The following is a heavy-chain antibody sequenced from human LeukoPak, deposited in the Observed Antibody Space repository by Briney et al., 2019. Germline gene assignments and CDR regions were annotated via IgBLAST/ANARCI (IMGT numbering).Heavy chain of an antibody. J-gene: IGHJ3*02. D-gene: IGHD5-12*01. CDR3: AKDQRSGYRLDAFDI. V-gene: IGHV3-9*01. Sequence: PGGSLRLSCAASGFTFDDYAMHWVRQGPGKGLEWVSGISWNSGSRGYADSVKGRFTISRDNAKNTLYLQMNSLRAEDTAVYYCAKDQRSGYRLDAFDIWGQGTMVTVSS. CDR1: GFTFDDYA. CDR2: ISWNSGSR.